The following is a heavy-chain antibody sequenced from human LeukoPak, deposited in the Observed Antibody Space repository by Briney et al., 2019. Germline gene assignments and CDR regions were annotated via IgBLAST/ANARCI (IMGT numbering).Heavy chain of an antibody. CDR2: IYYTGNT. J-gene: IGHJ4*02. D-gene: IGHD6-19*01. CDR1: GGSISNSGYY. CDR3: ARLTSGWYVIY. Sequence: SETLSLTCTVSGGSISNSGYYWGWIRQPPGKGLEWIGSIYYTGNTYYNPSLNSRVTISVDTSKNQFSLKLTSVTDADTAIYYCARLTSGWYVIYWGQGTLVTVSS. V-gene: IGHV4-39*01.